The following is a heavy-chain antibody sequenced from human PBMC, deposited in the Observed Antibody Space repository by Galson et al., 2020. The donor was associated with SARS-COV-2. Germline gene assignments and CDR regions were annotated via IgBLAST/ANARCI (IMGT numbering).Heavy chain of an antibody. J-gene: IGHJ6*02. Sequence: GGSLRLSCAASGFTFSSYWMSWVRQAPGKGLEWVANIKQDGSENYYVDSVKGRFTISRDNAKNSLYLQMNSLRAEDTAVYYCARDIVVVPAASYYYGMDVWGQGTTVTVSS. CDR3: ARDIVVVPAASYYYGMDV. V-gene: IGHV3-7*01. D-gene: IGHD2-2*01. CDR2: IKQDGSEN. CDR1: GFTFSSYW.